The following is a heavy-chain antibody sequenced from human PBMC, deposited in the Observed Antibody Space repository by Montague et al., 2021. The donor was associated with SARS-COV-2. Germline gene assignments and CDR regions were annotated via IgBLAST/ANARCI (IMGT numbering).Heavy chain of an antibody. Sequence: SETLSLTCTVSGGSMSGYYWSWIRQSPGKGLEWIGYINYSGSTNYNPSLKSRLTISVDTSKNHLPLTLTSVTAADTAVYYCATQEDPSGWIPGPFDFWGQGTLLSVSS. V-gene: IGHV4-59*08. CDR1: GGSMSGYY. CDR3: ATQEDPSGWIPGPFDF. D-gene: IGHD6-19*01. CDR2: INYSGST. J-gene: IGHJ4*02.